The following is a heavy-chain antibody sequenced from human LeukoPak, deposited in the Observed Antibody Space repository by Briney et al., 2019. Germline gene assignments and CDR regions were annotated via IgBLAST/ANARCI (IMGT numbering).Heavy chain of an antibody. J-gene: IGHJ4*02. V-gene: IGHV1-2*06. Sequence: ASVNVSCTASGGTFSSYAISWVRQAPGQGLEWMGRINPNSGGTNYAQKFQGRVTMTRDTSISTAYMELSRLRSDDTAVYYCAVHLSGLGYWGQGTLVTVSS. CDR1: GGTFSSYA. D-gene: IGHD2-15*01. CDR2: INPNSGGT. CDR3: AVHLSGLGY.